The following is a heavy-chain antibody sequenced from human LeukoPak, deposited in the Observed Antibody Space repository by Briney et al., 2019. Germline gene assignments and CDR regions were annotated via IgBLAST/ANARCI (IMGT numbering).Heavy chain of an antibody. CDR2: IIPIFGTA. Sequence: ASVKVSCKASGGTFSSYAISWVRQAPGQGLEWMGRIIPIFGTANYAQKFQGRVTITTDESTSTAYMELSSLRSEDTAVYYCAREGEEDYYDSSGYPNYFDYWGQGTLVTVS. V-gene: IGHV1-69*05. CDR3: AREGEEDYYDSSGYPNYFDY. J-gene: IGHJ4*02. D-gene: IGHD3-22*01. CDR1: GGTFSSYA.